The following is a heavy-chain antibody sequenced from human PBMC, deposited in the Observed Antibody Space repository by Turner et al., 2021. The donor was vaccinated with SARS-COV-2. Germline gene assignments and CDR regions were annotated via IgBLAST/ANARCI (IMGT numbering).Heavy chain of an antibody. CDR3: FDY. CDR1: GGNFKNYG. D-gene: IGHD2-21*01. CDR2: IIPVLDMS. V-gene: IGHV1-69*04. Sequence: VPLVHYWAAVQQPGSSVKVSCTASGGNFKNYGFNWVRQAPGQGLEWMGRIIPVLDMSEDEQKFQGRVTIIADKSTDYGAIEVIMRGNGYGDRTYYFDYWGQGTLVIVSS. J-gene: IGHJ4*02.